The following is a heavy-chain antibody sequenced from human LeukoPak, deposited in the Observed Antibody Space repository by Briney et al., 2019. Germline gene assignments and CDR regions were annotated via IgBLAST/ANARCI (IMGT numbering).Heavy chain of an antibody. D-gene: IGHD1-26*01. V-gene: IGHV1-69*15. CDR3: ARTGGSLKYFQH. Sequence: ASVKVSCKASGGTFSGYSISWLRQAPGQGVEWMGRIITMFATVNYALKFQGRLTFTADDSTGSAYMELTRLRSDDTAVYYCARTGGSLKYFQHWGQGTLVTVSS. CDR2: IITMFATV. CDR1: GGTFSGYS. J-gene: IGHJ1*01.